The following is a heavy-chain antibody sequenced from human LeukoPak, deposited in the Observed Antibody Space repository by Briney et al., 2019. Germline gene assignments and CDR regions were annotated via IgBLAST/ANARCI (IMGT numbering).Heavy chain of an antibody. CDR3: AREDIVIVPAPRPYYYYGMDV. V-gene: IGHV3-30-3*01. CDR2: ISYDGSNK. Sequence: PGGSLRLSCAASGFTFSSYAMHWVRQAPGKGLEWVAVISYDGSNKYYADSVKGRFTISRDNSKNTLYLQMNGLRAEDTAVYYCAREDIVIVPAPRPYYYYGMDVWGQGTTVTVSS. D-gene: IGHD2-2*01. CDR1: GFTFSSYA. J-gene: IGHJ6*02.